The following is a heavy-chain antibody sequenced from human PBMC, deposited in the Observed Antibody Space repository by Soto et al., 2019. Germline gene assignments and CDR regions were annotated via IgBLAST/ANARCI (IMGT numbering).Heavy chain of an antibody. J-gene: IGHJ4*02. D-gene: IGHD5-12*01. Sequence: VQLVESGGGVVQPGRSLRLSCAASGFTFSSYAMHWVRQAPGKGLEWVAVISYDGSNKYYADSVKGRFTISRDNSKNTLYLQMNSLRAEDTAVYYCAGGHRVATLLDYWGQGTLVTVSS. CDR3: AGGHRVATLLDY. CDR1: GFTFSSYA. CDR2: ISYDGSNK. V-gene: IGHV3-30-3*01.